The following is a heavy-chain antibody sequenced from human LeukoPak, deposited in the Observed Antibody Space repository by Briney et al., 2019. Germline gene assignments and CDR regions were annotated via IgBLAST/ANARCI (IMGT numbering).Heavy chain of an antibody. CDR2: ISASRGIT. CDR1: GFNYSSYT. D-gene: IGHD6-13*01. Sequence: GGSLRLSCVASGFNYSSYTMNWVRQAPGMGLEWLSYISASRGITYYADSVKGRFTISRDNAKNSLYLQMNSLRAEDTAVYYCARGAEAGRSKSYYLEYWGQGTLVTVSS. V-gene: IGHV3-48*04. J-gene: IGHJ4*02. CDR3: ARGAEAGRSKSYYLEY.